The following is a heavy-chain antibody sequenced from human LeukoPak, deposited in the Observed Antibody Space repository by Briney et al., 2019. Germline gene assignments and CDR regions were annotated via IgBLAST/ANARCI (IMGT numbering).Heavy chain of an antibody. V-gene: IGHV3-23*01. CDR2: ISGSGGST. Sequence: GGSLRLSCAASGFTFSSHAMSWVRQAPGKGLEWVSAISGSGGSTYYADSVKGRFTISRDNSKNTLYLQMNSLRAEDTAVYYCAKDWVSSTSPDWYFDLWGRGTLVTVSS. CDR3: AKDWVSSTSPDWYFDL. D-gene: IGHD2-2*01. CDR1: GFTFSSHA. J-gene: IGHJ2*01.